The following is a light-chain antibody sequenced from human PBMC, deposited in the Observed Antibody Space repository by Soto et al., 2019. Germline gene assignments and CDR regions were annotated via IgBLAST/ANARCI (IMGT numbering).Light chain of an antibody. CDR3: QQRSNRPPEWT. Sequence: EIVLTQSPATLSLSPGERATLSCRASQSVSSYLAWYQQKPGQAPRLLIYDASNRATGIPARFSGSGSGTDFTLTISSLEPEDFAVYYCQQRSNRPPEWTFGQGTKVEIK. CDR1: QSVSSY. CDR2: DAS. J-gene: IGKJ1*01. V-gene: IGKV3-11*01.